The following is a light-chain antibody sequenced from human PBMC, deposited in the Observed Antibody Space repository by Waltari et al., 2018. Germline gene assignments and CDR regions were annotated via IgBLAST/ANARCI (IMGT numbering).Light chain of an antibody. CDR2: GAS. J-gene: IGKJ4*01. Sequence: VLTQSPGTLSLSPGERATLSCRASQSVSGSYVAWYQHKPGQAPRLLIYGASVRATGIPDRFSGGGSGADFTLTISRLEPEDFAVYYCQQYGNSPLTFGGGTKVEIK. CDR1: QSVSGSY. V-gene: IGKV3-20*01. CDR3: QQYGNSPLT.